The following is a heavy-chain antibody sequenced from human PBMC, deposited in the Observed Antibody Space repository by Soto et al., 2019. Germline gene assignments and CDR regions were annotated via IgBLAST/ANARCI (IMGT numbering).Heavy chain of an antibody. CDR1: GGSISSGSYY. Sequence: QLQLQESGPGLVKPSETLSLTCTVSGGSISSGSYYWGWIRQPPGKGLEWIGSIYYTGSTYYNPSLKGRVTISVDTSKNQFSLRLRYVTAADTAVYYCARPTIPGTSDAFDIWGQGTMVTAFS. J-gene: IGHJ3*02. V-gene: IGHV4-39*01. CDR2: IYYTGST. CDR3: ARPTIPGTSDAFDI. D-gene: IGHD1-20*01.